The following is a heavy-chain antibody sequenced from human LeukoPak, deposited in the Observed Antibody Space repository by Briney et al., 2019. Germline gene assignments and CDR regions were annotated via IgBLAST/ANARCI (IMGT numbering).Heavy chain of an antibody. D-gene: IGHD2-15*01. J-gene: IGHJ4*02. CDR1: GFTFSSYA. V-gene: IGHV3-30-3*01. CDR3: ARDGSSYEYYFDY. Sequence: GRSLRLSCAASGFTFSSYAMHWVRQAPGKGLEWVAVISYDGSETYYADSVKGRFTISRDNSKNTLYLQMNSQRAEDTAVYYCARDGSSYEYYFDYWGQGTLVTVSS. CDR2: ISYDGSET.